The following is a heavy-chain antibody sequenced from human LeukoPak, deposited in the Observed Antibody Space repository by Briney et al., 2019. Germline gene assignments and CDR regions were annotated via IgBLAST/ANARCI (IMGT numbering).Heavy chain of an antibody. CDR3: ARDLTPIVVVPAAINYYYYGMDV. J-gene: IGHJ6*02. CDR1: GFTFSSYS. V-gene: IGHV3-48*02. D-gene: IGHD2-2*01. CDR2: ISSSSSTI. Sequence: GGSLRPSCAASGFTFSSYSMNWVRQAPGKGLEWVSYISSSSSTIYYADSVKGRFTISRDNAKNSLYLQMNSLRDEDTAVYYCARDLTPIVVVPAAINYYYYGMDVWAKGPRSPSP.